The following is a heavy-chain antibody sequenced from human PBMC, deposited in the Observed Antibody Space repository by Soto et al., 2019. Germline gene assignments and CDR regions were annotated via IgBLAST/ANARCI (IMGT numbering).Heavy chain of an antibody. V-gene: IGHV4-39*07. D-gene: IGHD2-15*01. Sequence: SETLSLTCTVSGGSISSSSYYWGWIRQPPGKGLEWIGSIYYSGSTYYNPSLKSRVTISVDTSKNQFSLKLSSVTAADTAVYYCARVAVVTPRVRVYYCGMDVWGQGTTVTV. CDR2: IYYSGST. J-gene: IGHJ6*02. CDR1: GGSISSSSYY. CDR3: ARVAVVTPRVRVYYCGMDV.